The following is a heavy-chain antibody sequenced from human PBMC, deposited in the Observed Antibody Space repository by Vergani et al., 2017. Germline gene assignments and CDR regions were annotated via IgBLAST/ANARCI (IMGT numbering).Heavy chain of an antibody. CDR2: INYSGST. V-gene: IGHV4-30-4*08. CDR1: GDSSNNDDYY. CDR3: ARVAGGSGGYYLG. J-gene: IGHJ4*02. Sequence: QLQLQQSGPGLVQPSQTLSLTCIVSGDSSNNDDYYWSWIRQPPGKGLGWIGYINYSGSTYQNPSLESRLTMSLDTSRTQFSLNLISVTAGDTAVYYCARVAGGSGGYYLGWGQGTPVTVSS. D-gene: IGHD3-22*01.